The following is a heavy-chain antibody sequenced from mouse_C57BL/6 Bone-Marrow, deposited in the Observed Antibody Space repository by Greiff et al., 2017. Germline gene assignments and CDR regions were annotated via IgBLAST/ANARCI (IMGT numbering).Heavy chain of an antibody. CDR2: IDPEPGGT. CDR3: TMSIWGVGAC. J-gene: IGHJ3*01. D-gene: IGHD4-1*01. CDR1: GYTFTDYE. V-gene: IGHV1-15*01. Sequence: VQLQQSGAELVRPGASVTLSCKASGYTFTDYEMHWVKQTPVHGLEWIGAIDPEPGGTAYNQKFKGKAILTADKSSSTAYMERRSLTSEDSAVYYCTMSIWGVGACWGQGTVVTVSA.